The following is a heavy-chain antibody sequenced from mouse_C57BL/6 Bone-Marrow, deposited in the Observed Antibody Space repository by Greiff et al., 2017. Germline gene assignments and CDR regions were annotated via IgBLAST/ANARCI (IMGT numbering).Heavy chain of an antibody. V-gene: IGHV1-64*01. J-gene: IGHJ4*01. D-gene: IGHD2-3*01. CDR2: IHPNSGST. CDR1: GYTFTSYW. Sequence: QVQLQQPGAELVKPGASVKLSCKASGYTFTSYWMHWVKQRPGQGLEWIGMIHPNSGSTNYHQKFKSKATLTVDKSSSTAYMQLSSLTSEDSAVYYCAAEGWLPLSAMDYWGQGTSVTVSS. CDR3: AAEGWLPLSAMDY.